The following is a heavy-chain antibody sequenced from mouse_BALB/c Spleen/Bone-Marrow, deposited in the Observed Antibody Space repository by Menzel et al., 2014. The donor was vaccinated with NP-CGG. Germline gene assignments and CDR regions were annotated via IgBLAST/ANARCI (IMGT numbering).Heavy chain of an antibody. J-gene: IGHJ2*01. CDR2: ISYSGST. Sequence: EVMLVESGPGLVKPSQSLSLTCTVTGYSITSDYAWNWIRQFPGNKLEWMGYISYSGSTSYNPSLKSRISFTRDTSKNQFFLQLNSVTTEDTATYYCARYDYDVGYFDYWGQGTTLTVSS. CDR3: ARYDYDVGYFDY. V-gene: IGHV3-2*02. D-gene: IGHD2-4*01. CDR1: GYSITSDYA.